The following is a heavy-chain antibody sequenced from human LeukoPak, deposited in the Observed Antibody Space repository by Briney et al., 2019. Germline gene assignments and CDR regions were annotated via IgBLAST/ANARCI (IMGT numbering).Heavy chain of an antibody. CDR1: GFTFSDYY. D-gene: IGHD6-13*01. V-gene: IGHV3-11*01. CDR3: AKAQQQLVTFDY. Sequence: GGSLRLSCAASGFTFSDYYMSWIRQAPGKGLEWVSYISRGGSTVYYADSVKDRFTISRDNAKNSLYLQMNSLTADDTAVYCCAKAQQQLVTFDYWGQGTLVTVSS. J-gene: IGHJ4*02. CDR2: ISRGGSTV.